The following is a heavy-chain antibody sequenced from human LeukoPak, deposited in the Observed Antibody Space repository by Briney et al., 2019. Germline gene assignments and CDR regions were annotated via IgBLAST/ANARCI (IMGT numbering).Heavy chain of an antibody. CDR3: ARDSFGSYYDFWSGSTY. CDR2: IWYDGRNK. J-gene: IGHJ4*02. D-gene: IGHD3-3*01. CDR1: GFTFSSYG. V-gene: IGHV3-33*01. Sequence: GGSLRLSCAASGFTFSSYGMHWVRQAPGKGLEWVAVIWYDGRNKYYADSVKGRFTISRDNSKNTLYLQMNSVRAEDTAVYYCARDSFGSYYDFWSGSTYWGQGTLVTVSS.